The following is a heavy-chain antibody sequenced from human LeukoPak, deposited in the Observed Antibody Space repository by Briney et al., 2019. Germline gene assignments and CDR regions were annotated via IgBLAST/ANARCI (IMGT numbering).Heavy chain of an antibody. D-gene: IGHD3-9*01. CDR1: GFTFSSYA. CDR2: ISGSGGST. J-gene: IGHJ3*02. CDR3: AKDFAYYDILTGPSSSFDI. Sequence: GGSLRLSCAASGFTFSSYAMSWVRQAPGKGLEWVSAISGSGGSTYYADSVKGRFTISRDNSKNTLYLQMNSLRAEDTAVYYCAKDFAYYDILTGPSSSFDIWGQGTMVTVSS. V-gene: IGHV3-23*01.